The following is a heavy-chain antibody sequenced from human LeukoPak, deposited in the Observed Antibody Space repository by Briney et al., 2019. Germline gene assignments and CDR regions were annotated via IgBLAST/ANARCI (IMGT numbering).Heavy chain of an antibody. Sequence: ASVKVSCKASGYTLTNYALNWVRQAPGQGLEWMGWINTNTGNPTCAQGFTGRFVFSLDTSVNTAYLQISSLKAEDTAIYYCARVQGYCSTTSCYPHYWGQGTLVTVSS. CDR2: INTNTGNP. CDR1: GYTLTNYA. D-gene: IGHD2-2*01. CDR3: ARVQGYCSTTSCYPHY. V-gene: IGHV7-4-1*02. J-gene: IGHJ4*02.